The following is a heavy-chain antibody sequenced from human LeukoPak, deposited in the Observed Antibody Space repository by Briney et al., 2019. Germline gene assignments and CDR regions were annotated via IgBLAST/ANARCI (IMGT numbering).Heavy chain of an antibody. CDR2: IRYDGSNK. V-gene: IGHV3-30*02. D-gene: IGHD2-15*01. J-gene: IGHJ6*03. Sequence: GSLRLSCAASGFTFSSYGMHWVRQAPGKGLEWVAFIRYDGSNKYYADSVKGRFTISRDNSKNTLYLQMNSLRAEDTAVYYCAKVRNGSPTDYYYMDVWGKGTTVTVSS. CDR1: GFTFSSYG. CDR3: AKVRNGSPTDYYYMDV.